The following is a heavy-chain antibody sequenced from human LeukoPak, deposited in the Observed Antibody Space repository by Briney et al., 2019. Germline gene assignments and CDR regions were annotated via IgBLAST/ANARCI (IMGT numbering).Heavy chain of an antibody. CDR3: ARVGIAAAGSNAPIQH. J-gene: IGHJ1*01. Sequence: SVKGSCKASGGTFSSYAISWVRQESGQGLEWMGGIIPIFGTANYAQKFQGRVAITADESTSTAYMELSSLRSEDTAVYYCARVGIAAAGSNAPIQHWGQGTLVTVSS. CDR1: GGTFSSYA. D-gene: IGHD6-13*01. CDR2: IIPIFGTA. V-gene: IGHV1-69*13.